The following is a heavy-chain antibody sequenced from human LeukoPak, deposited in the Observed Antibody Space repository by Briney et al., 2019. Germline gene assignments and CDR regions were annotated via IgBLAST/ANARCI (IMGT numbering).Heavy chain of an antibody. CDR3: ANRQWPHNHFGH. CDR2: IYRSGST. J-gene: IGHJ4*02. V-gene: IGHV4-4*02. CDR1: GASISGSNW. D-gene: IGHD6-19*01. Sequence: PSGTLSLTCAVSGASISGSNWWTWVRRPPGKGLEWIGEIYRSGSTNYNPSLKSRLTISLDKSKNQFSLKVTSVTAADTAVYYCANRQWPHNHFGHWGQGTLVTVSS.